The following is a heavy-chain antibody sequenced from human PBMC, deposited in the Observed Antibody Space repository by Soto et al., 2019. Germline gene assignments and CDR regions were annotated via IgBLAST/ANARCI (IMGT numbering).Heavy chain of an antibody. CDR3: AREGYSSGFDPFDF. J-gene: IGHJ3*01. CDR1: GYNFRNFG. D-gene: IGHD5-18*01. Sequence: ASVKVSCKASGYNFRNFGITWVRQASGLGLEWLGWISGYNGRTSSARNFRDRVVLTTDTATNTAYMELRSLTSDDTAIYYCAREGYSSGFDPFDFWGQGTKVTVSS. CDR2: ISGYNGRT. V-gene: IGHV1-18*01.